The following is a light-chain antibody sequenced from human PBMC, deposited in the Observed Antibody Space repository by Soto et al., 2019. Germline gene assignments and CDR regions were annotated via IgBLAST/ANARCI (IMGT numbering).Light chain of an antibody. CDR1: HDVSRN. CDR3: KQYNSMLS. J-gene: IGKJ4*01. CDR2: HAS. Sequence: DLPMTQSPSSLSASVGDRVTIACQSSHDVSRNLNWFQQKPGEAPKLLIYHASNLERGVPSRFSASGSGTDFTFTISSVQPEDVATYYCKQYNSMLSFGGGTEIELK. V-gene: IGKV1-33*01.